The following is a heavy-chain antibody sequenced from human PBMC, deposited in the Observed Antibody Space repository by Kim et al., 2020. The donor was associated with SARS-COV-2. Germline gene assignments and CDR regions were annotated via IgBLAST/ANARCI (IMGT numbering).Heavy chain of an antibody. J-gene: IGHJ1*01. CDR1: GFTFSSYA. CDR2: ISGSGGST. D-gene: IGHD3-10*01. V-gene: IGHV3-23*01. Sequence: GGSLRLSCAASGFTFSSYAMSWVRQAPGKGLEWVSAISGSGGSTYYADSVKGRFTISRDNSKNTLYLQMNSLRAKDTAVYYCAKQGTPRNFQHWGQGTLVTVSS. CDR3: AKQGTPRNFQH.